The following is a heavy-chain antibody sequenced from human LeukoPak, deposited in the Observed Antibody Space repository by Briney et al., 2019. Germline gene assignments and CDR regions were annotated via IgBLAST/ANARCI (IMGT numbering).Heavy chain of an antibody. V-gene: IGHV1-2*02. CDR1: GYTFTGYY. CDR2: INPNSGGT. Sequence: ASVKVSCKASGYTFTGYYMHWVLQAPGQRLEWMGWINPNSGGTNYAQKFQGRVTMTRDTSIRTAYMELSRLRSDDTGVYSCARDSLRIWAGLGYCSSTSCYNNWFDPWGQGTLVTVSS. J-gene: IGHJ5*02. CDR3: ARDSLRIWAGLGYCSSTSCYNNWFDP. D-gene: IGHD2-2*02.